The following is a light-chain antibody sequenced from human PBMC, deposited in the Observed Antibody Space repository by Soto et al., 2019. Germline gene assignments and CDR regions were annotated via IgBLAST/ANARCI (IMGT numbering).Light chain of an antibody. CDR3: QQYGSSPLT. V-gene: IGKV3-20*01. J-gene: IGKJ4*01. CDR1: QSVSSSY. CDR2: GAS. Sequence: ENVLTRSPGTLYLSPGERATLSCRASQSVSSSYLAWYQQKPVQAPRLLIYGASSRATGVPDRFSGSGSGTDFTLTISRLEPEDSAVYYCQQYGSSPLTFGRGTKVDIK.